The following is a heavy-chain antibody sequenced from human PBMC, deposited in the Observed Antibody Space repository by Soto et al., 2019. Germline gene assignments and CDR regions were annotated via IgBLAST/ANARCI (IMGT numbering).Heavy chain of an antibody. CDR3: ERDQAAAVDYYYGMDV. J-gene: IGHJ6*02. V-gene: IGHV1-69*08. D-gene: IGHD6-13*01. CDR2: NIPILGIA. Sequence: QVQLVQSGAEVKKPGSSVKVSCKASGGTFSSYTISWVRQAPGQGLEWLGRNIPILGIANYALKFQGRVTITADKSTITAYVSVRSLRPEDTAVYYCERDQAAAVDYYYGMDVWCQGTTGTVSS. CDR1: GGTFSSYT.